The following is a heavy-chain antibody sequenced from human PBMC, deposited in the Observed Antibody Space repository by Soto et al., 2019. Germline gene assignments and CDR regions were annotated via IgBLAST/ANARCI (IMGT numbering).Heavy chain of an antibody. V-gene: IGHV1-3*01. CDR3: ASPGYYDSSGYYYRGPFDY. CDR2: INAGNGNT. J-gene: IGHJ4*02. CDR1: GYTFTSYA. D-gene: IGHD3-22*01. Sequence: GASVKVSCKASGYTFTSYAMHWVRQAPGQRLEWMGWINAGNGNTKYSQKFQGRVTITRDTSASTAYMELSSLRSEDTAVYYCASPGYYDSSGYYYRGPFDYWGQGTLVTVSS.